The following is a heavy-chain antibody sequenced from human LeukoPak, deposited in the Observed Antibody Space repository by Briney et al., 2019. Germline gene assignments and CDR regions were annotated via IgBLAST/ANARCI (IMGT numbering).Heavy chain of an antibody. J-gene: IGHJ5*02. CDR3: ARGWQQQLVRGVGWFDP. V-gene: IGHV4-39*01. D-gene: IGHD6-13*01. CDR1: GGSISSSSYY. CDR2: IYYSGST. Sequence: SETLSLTCTVSGGSISSSSYYWGWIRQPPGKGLEWIGSIYYSGSTYYNPSLKSRVTISVDTSKKQFSLKLSSVTAADTAVYYCARGWQQQLVRGVGWFDPWGQGTLVTVSS.